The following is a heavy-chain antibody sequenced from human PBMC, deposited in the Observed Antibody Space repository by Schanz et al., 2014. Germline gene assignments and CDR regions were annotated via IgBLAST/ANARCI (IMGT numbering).Heavy chain of an antibody. Sequence: EVQLVESGGGLVQPGRSLRLSCAASGFTFSSYWMSWVRQAPGKGLEWVANIKKARSERYYVDSVKGRFTISRDNAKNSLYLQMNSLRAEDTAVYYYARFQSPHQPFDYWGQGTLVTVSS. D-gene: IGHD2-2*01. V-gene: IGHV3-7*01. J-gene: IGHJ4*02. CDR3: ARFQSPHQPFDY. CDR1: GFTFSSYW. CDR2: IKKARSER.